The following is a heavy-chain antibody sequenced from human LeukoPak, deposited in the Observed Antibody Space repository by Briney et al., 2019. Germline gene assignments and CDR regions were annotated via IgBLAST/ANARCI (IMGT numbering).Heavy chain of an antibody. D-gene: IGHD1-26*01. CDR2: VSGSGRNT. Sequence: PGGSLSLSCAAYGFTFCSYAMSWVRQAPGKGLEWVSTVSGSGRNTYYADSVKGRLTISRDNSKNTLYLHMNSLRAEDTAVYYCEKDKGLYSGNDVDYWGQGTLVTVSS. CDR3: EKDKGLYSGNDVDY. CDR1: GFTFCSYA. J-gene: IGHJ4*02. V-gene: IGHV3-23*01.